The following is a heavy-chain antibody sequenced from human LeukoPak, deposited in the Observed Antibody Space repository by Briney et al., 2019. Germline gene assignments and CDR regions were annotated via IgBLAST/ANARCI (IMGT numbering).Heavy chain of an antibody. CDR2: IYYSGST. CDR3: ARVPVSWYYYYYMDV. CDR1: GGSISSYY. V-gene: IGHV4-59*12. Sequence: SSETLSLTCTVSGGSISSYYWSWIRQPPGKGLEWIGYIYYSGSTNYNPSLKSRVTISVDTSKNQFSLKLSSVTAADTAVYYCARVPVSWYYYYYMDVWGKGTTVTVSS. D-gene: IGHD2/OR15-2a*01. J-gene: IGHJ6*03.